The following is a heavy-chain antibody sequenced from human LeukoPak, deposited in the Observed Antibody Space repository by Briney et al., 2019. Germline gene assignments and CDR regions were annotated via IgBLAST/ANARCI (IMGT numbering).Heavy chain of an antibody. V-gene: IGHV3-23*01. CDR2: ISGSGGST. J-gene: IGHJ3*02. Sequence: GGSLRLSCAASGFTFSSYAMSWVRQAPGKGLEWVSAISGSGGSTYYADSVKGRFTISRDNSKNTLYLQMNSLRAEDTAVYYCAKESLRFLEWSSAFDIWGQGTIVTVSS. CDR3: AKESLRFLEWSSAFDI. D-gene: IGHD3-3*01. CDR1: GFTFSSYA.